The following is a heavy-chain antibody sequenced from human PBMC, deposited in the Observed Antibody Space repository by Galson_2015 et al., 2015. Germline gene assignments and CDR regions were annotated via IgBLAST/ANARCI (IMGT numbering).Heavy chain of an antibody. CDR2: IYYSGST. CDR3: ARGTVGDGYNSVMFGY. CDR1: GGSISSYY. V-gene: IGHV4-59*01. D-gene: IGHD5-24*01. Sequence: ETLSLTCTVSGGSISSYYWSWIRQPPGKGLEWIGYIYYSGSTNYNPSLKSRVTISVDTSKNQFSLKLSSVTAADTAVYYCARGTVGDGYNSVMFGYWGQGTLVTVSS. J-gene: IGHJ4*02.